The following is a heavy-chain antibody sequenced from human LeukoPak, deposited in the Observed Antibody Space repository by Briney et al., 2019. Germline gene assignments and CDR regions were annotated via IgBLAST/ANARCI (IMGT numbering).Heavy chain of an antibody. CDR3: AKNGQSGFSFDP. CDR2: GSESGGT. CDR1: GGSLNGHY. Sequence: SENLSLTCAVCGGSLNGHYWSWIRQPPGKGLEWIGEGSESGGTKFNPSLKSRVTISADTSKNQFSLKLNSVTAADTAVYYCAKNGQSGFSFDPWGQGTLVTVSS. V-gene: IGHV4-34*01. J-gene: IGHJ5*02. D-gene: IGHD3-3*01.